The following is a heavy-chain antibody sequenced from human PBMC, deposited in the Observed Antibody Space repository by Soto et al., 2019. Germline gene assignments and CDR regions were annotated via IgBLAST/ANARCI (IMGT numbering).Heavy chain of an antibody. D-gene: IGHD3-10*01. CDR1: TDSTGFTNSY. J-gene: IGHJ4*02. CDR3: ARHRIEVVWRGFDF. Sequence: QLQLQESGQGLVKPSEPLSLTCPVSTDSTGFTNSYGGGIRRPPGKGLHWIGSSFYNGGTFYNPSLKGRVVISFDTSKKQSSLQVTSVTAADTAVYFCARHRIEVVWRGFDFWGQGSPVTVSS. CDR2: SFYNGGT. V-gene: IGHV4-39*01.